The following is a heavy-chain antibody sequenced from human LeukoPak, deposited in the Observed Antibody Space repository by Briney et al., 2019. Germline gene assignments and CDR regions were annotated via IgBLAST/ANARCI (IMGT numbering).Heavy chain of an antibody. CDR3: ARPTYYGSGTDYYYYYYYMDV. CDR2: IYNGGII. CDR1: GDSISRYY. V-gene: IGHV4-4*07. D-gene: IGHD3-10*01. J-gene: IGHJ6*03. Sequence: SETLSLTCTVSGDSISRYYWSWIRQPAGKGLEWIGRIYNGGIITYNPSLKSRVTISVDTSKNQFSLKLSSVTAADTAVYYCARPTYYGSGTDYYYYYYYMDVWGKGTTVTVSS.